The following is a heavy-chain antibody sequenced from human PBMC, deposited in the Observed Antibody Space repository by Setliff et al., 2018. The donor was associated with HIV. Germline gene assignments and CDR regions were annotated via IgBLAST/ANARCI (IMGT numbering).Heavy chain of an antibody. V-gene: IGHV4-34*01. CDR1: GGSFSDYY. Sequence: SETLSLTCAVYGGSFSDYYWTWIRQSPGKGLEWIGEINHRGSTNYNPSLKSRVTVSVDTSKNQFSLKLGSVTAADTAVHYCARESPSSSWFYFDFWGQGTLVT. CDR3: ARESPSSSWFYFDF. CDR2: INHRGST. J-gene: IGHJ4*02. D-gene: IGHD6-13*01.